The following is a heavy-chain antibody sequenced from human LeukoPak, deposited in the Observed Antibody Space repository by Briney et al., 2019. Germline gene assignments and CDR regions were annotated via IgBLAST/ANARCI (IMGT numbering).Heavy chain of an antibody. Sequence: ASVKVSCKASGYTFTSYYMHWVRQAPGQGLEWMGIINLSGGSTSYAQKFQGRVTMTRDTSTSTVYMELSSLRSEDTAVYYCAREKTTKTYNFDWLRVYDPWGQGTLVTVSS. J-gene: IGHJ5*02. D-gene: IGHD3-9*01. CDR1: GYTFTSYY. V-gene: IGHV1-46*01. CDR3: AREKTTKTYNFDWLRVYDP. CDR2: INLSGGST.